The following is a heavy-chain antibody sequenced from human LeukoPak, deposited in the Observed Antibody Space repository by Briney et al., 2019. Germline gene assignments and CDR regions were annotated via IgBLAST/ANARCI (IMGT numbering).Heavy chain of an antibody. CDR3: ATGAVAGGY. CDR1: GFTFTNYS. CDR2: ISSSSRTV. Sequence: QPGGSLRLSCAASGFTFTNYSVHWVRQAPGQGPEWFSYISSSSRTVFYADSVKGRFTISRDNAKKSLYLQMNSLRVEDTAMYYCATGAVAGGYWGRGTLVTVSS. V-gene: IGHV3-48*04. J-gene: IGHJ4*02. D-gene: IGHD3-16*01.